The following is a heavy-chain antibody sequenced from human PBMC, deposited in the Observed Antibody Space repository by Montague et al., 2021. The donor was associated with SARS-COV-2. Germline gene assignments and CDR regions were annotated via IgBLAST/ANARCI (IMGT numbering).Heavy chain of an antibody. J-gene: IGHJ5*02. CDR2: ITCSAST. V-gene: IGHV4-39*01. CDR1: GDSISTYTYC. D-gene: IGHD1-1*01. CDR3: AWRLTALEPGFDP. Sequence: SETLSLTCDVSGDSISTYTYCWTWLRQPPGRGLEWIGYITCSASTMSTPTIRSRVTMSADTSKNPFSLHLILVTAADTAVYYCAWRLTALEPGFDPWGQGTLVIVSS.